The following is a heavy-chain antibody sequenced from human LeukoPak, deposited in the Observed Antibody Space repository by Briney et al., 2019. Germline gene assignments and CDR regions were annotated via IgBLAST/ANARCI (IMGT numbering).Heavy chain of an antibody. J-gene: IGHJ3*01. CDR3: AGSGWSFDAFDF. CDR1: GGSISSGDYY. D-gene: IGHD6-19*01. CDR2: IYYSGST. Sequence: SQTLSLTCTVSGGSISSGDYYWSWIRQPPGKGLEWIGYIYYSGSTYYNPSLKSRVTISVDTSKNQFSLKLSSVTAADTAVYFCAGSGWSFDAFDFWGQGTMVTVSS. V-gene: IGHV4-30-4*01.